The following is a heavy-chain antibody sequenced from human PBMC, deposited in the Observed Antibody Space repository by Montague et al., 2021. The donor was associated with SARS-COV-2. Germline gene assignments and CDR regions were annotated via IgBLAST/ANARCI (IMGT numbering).Heavy chain of an antibody. V-gene: IGHV3-23*03. CDR3: AKCTPEAAPEN. CDR1: GFTVRSYA. CDR2: IYSGGITT. D-gene: IGHD2-15*01. J-gene: IGHJ4*02. Sequence: SPRLSCAASGFTVRSYAMSWVRQAPGKGLEWVSLIYSGGITTYHADSVKGRFTISRDNSKNTLYLQMDSLRVEDTAVYYCAKCTPEAAPENWGQGTLVTVSS.